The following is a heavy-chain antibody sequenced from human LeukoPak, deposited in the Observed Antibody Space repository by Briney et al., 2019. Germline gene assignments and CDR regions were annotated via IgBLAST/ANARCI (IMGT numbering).Heavy chain of an antibody. CDR1: GFTFSTFA. V-gene: IGHV3-23*01. J-gene: IGHJ5*02. Sequence: TGGSLRLSCAASGFTFSTFAMTWVRQVPGKGLEWVSGVVGGGTTYYADSVKGRFTLSKDNSKKTVYLQMNSLRVEDTAIYYCAKDLHYNDGRWEFDPWGQGTLVTVSS. CDR3: AKDLHYNDGRWEFDP. CDR2: VVGGGTT. D-gene: IGHD5-24*01.